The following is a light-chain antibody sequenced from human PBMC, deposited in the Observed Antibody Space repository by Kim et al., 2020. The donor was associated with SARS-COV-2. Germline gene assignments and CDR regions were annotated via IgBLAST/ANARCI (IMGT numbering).Light chain of an antibody. J-gene: IGLJ2*01. CDR3: QSYDTGLNDLVV. Sequence: TISCTWSSSKLGAGYTLHWSQKLPGAAPKRLIYGNTNRPSGVPDRFSASKSGTSASLAITGLQAEDEADYYCQSYDTGLNDLVVFGGGTQLTVL. V-gene: IGLV1-40*01. CDR1: SSKLGAGYT. CDR2: GNT.